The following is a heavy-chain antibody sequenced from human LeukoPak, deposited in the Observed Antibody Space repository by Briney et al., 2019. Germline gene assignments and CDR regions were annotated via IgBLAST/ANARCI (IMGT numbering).Heavy chain of an antibody. CDR3: ARDYGDYHLGHDY. V-gene: IGHV1-2*02. CDR2: INPNSGGT. D-gene: IGHD4-17*01. CDR1: GYTFTGYY. Sequence: GASVKVSCKASGYTFTGYYMHWVRQAPGQGLEWMGWINPNSGGTNYAQKFQGRVTMTRDTSISTAYMELSRLRSDDTAVYYCARDYGDYHLGHDYWGQGTLVTVSS. J-gene: IGHJ4*02.